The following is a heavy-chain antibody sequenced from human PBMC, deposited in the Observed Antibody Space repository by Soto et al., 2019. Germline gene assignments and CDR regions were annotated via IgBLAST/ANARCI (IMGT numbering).Heavy chain of an antibody. D-gene: IGHD3-3*01. CDR1: GYTFTGYY. Sequence: ASVKVSCKASGYTFTGYYMHWVRQAPGQGLEWMGWINPNSGGTNHAQKFQGRATMTRDTSISTAYMELSRLRSDDTAVYYCARGGYLSTIFGVVHGPWGQGTLVTVSS. CDR3: ARGGYLSTIFGVVHGP. J-gene: IGHJ5*02. V-gene: IGHV1-2*02. CDR2: INPNSGGT.